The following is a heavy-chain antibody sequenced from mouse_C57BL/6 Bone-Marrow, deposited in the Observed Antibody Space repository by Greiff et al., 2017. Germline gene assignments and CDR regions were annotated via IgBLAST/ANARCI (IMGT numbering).Heavy chain of an antibody. J-gene: IGHJ4*01. CDR2: INYDGSST. CDR1: GFTFSDYY. CDR3: ARQGIYYGKDYAMDY. V-gene: IGHV5-16*01. Sequence: EVQVVESEGGLVQPGSSMKLSCTASGFTFSDYYMAWVRQVPEKGLEWVANINYDGSSTYYLDSLKSRFIISRDNAKNILYLQMSSLKSEDTATYYGARQGIYYGKDYAMDYWGQGTSVTVSA. D-gene: IGHD2-1*01.